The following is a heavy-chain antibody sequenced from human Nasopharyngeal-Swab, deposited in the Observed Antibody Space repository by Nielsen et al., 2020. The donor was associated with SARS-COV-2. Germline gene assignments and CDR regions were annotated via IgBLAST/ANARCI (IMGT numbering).Heavy chain of an antibody. CDR2: INPSGGST. CDR1: GYTFTSYY. D-gene: IGHD3-10*01. CDR3: ARDRGEADPLWFGSYYYYMDV. V-gene: IGHV1-46*01. J-gene: IGHJ6*03. Sequence: ASVKLSCKASGYTFTSYYMHWVRQAHGQGLEWMGIINPSGGSTSYAQKFQGRVTMTRDTSTSTVYMELSSLRSEDTAVSYCARDRGEADPLWFGSYYYYMDVWGKGTTVTVSS.